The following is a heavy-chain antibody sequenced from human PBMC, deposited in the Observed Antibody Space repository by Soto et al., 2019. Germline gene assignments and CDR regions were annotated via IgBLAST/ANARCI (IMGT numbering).Heavy chain of an antibody. CDR3: AKDMQQLVYYFDY. CDR2: ISYDGSNK. D-gene: IGHD6-13*01. Sequence: GGSLRLSCAASGFTFSSYGMHWVRQAPGKGLEWVAVISYDGSNKYYADSVKGRFTISRDNSKNTLYLQMNSLRAEDTAVYYCAKDMQQLVYYFDYWGQGTLVTVSS. CDR1: GFTFSSYG. V-gene: IGHV3-30*18. J-gene: IGHJ4*02.